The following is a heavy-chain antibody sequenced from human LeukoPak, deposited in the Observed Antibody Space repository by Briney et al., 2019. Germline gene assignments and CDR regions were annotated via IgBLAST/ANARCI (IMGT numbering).Heavy chain of an antibody. Sequence: PGGSLRLSCAASGFTVSSNYMSWVRQAPGRGLEWVSVIYSGGSTYYADSVKGRFTISRDNSKNTLYLQMNSLRAEDTAVYYCARGRRRGSSSSGFYFDYWGQGTLVTVSS. CDR3: ARGRRRGSSSSGFYFDY. V-gene: IGHV3-53*01. CDR2: IYSGGST. D-gene: IGHD6-6*01. CDR1: GFTVSSNY. J-gene: IGHJ4*02.